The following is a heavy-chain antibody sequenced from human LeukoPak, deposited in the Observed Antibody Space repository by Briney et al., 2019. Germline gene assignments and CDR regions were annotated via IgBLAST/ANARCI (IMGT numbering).Heavy chain of an antibody. V-gene: IGHV4-4*09. CDR3: ARRSGTLTYYFDY. CDR1: GVSISSYY. Sequence: PSVTLSCTGTGCGVSISSYYWSWMRQRPGNGLKGSGYIYTSGSTNYNPSLKSRVTISVDTSKNQFSLKLSSVTAADTAVYYCARRSGTLTYYFDYWGQGTLVTVSS. J-gene: IGHJ4*02. D-gene: IGHD1-14*01. CDR2: IYTSGST.